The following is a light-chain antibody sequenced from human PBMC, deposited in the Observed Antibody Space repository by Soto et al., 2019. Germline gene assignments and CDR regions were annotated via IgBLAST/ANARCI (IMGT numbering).Light chain of an antibody. J-gene: IGLJ1*01. V-gene: IGLV2-14*01. CDR1: TSDFGFYNY. CDR3: SSYTSSTDYV. Sequence: QSVLTRPASVSGSPGQSITISCSGTTSDFGFYNYVSWYQHHPGKAPKLLIYEVTNRPSGVSNRFSGSKSGNTASLTISGLQAEDEADYYSSSYTSSTDYVFGTGTKVTVL. CDR2: EVT.